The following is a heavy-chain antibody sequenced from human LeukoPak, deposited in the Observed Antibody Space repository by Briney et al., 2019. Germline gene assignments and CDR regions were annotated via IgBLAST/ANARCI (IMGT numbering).Heavy chain of an antibody. V-gene: IGHV4-39*07. J-gene: IGHJ4*02. Sequence: SETLSLTCTVSGGSISSGNYYWSWIRQPPGKGLEWIGEINHSGSTNYNPSLKSRVTISVDTSKNQFSLKLSSVTAADTAVYYCARGRALDIVAVRRRVPFDYWGQGTLVTVSS. CDR2: INHSGST. CDR1: GGSISSGNYY. CDR3: ARGRALDIVAVRRRVPFDY. D-gene: IGHD5-12*01.